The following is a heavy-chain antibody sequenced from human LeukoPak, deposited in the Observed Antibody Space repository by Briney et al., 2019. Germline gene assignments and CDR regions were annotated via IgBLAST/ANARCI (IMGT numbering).Heavy chain of an antibody. D-gene: IGHD6-13*01. CDR2: IYYSGST. Sequence: KPSETLSLTCTVSGGSISSYYWSWIRQPPGKGLEWIGYIYYSGSTNYNPSLKSRVTISVDTSKNQFSLKLSSVTAADTAVYYCARSKYSSSWYIKHAFDIWGQGTMVTVSS. CDR1: GGSISSYY. J-gene: IGHJ3*02. CDR3: ARSKYSSSWYIKHAFDI. V-gene: IGHV4-59*08.